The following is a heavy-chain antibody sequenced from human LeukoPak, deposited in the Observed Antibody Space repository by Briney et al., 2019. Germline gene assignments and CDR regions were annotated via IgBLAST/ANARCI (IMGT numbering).Heavy chain of an antibody. D-gene: IGHD6-13*01. Sequence: GGSLRLSCAASGFIFNKHAMSWVRQAPGKGLEWVSGLSGSGGSTDYADSVKGRFTVSRDNSKNTLYLQMNSLRAEDTAVYYCARLIAAAGTEYFDYWGQGTLVTVSP. J-gene: IGHJ4*02. CDR2: LSGSGGST. CDR3: ARLIAAAGTEYFDY. V-gene: IGHV3-23*01. CDR1: GFIFNKHA.